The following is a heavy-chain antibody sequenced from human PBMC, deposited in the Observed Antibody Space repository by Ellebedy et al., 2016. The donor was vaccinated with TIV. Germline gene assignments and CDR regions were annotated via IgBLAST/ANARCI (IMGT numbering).Heavy chain of an antibody. CDR3: ARGSGPRGSYFRWFDP. CDR2: INTNTGNP. V-gene: IGHV7-4-1*02. Sequence: AASVKVSCKASGYTFTSYPMNWVRQAPGQGLEWMGWINTNTGNPTYAQGFTGRFVFSLDTSVSTAYLQISSLKAEDTAVYYCARGSGPRGSYFRWFDPWGQGTLVTVSS. J-gene: IGHJ5*02. D-gene: IGHD1-26*01. CDR1: GYTFTSYP.